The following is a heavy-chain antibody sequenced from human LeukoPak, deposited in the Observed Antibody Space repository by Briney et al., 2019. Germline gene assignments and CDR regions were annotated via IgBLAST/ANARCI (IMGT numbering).Heavy chain of an antibody. CDR3: ARDGWNSPFDY. CDR1: GGSISSGSYY. J-gene: IGHJ4*02. V-gene: IGHV4-61*02. Sequence: SQTLSLTCTVSGGSISSGSYYWSWIRQPAGKGLEWIGRIYTSRSTNYNPSLKSRVTISVDTSKNQFSLKLSSVTAADTAVYYCARDGWNSPFDYWGQGTLVTVSS. CDR2: IYTSRST. D-gene: IGHD1-1*01.